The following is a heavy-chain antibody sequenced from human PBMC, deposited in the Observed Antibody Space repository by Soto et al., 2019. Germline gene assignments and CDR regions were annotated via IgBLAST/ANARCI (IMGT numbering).Heavy chain of an antibody. CDR2: IYYSGST. CDR1: GGSISTYY. V-gene: IGHV4-59*01. D-gene: IGHD3-9*01. CDR3: ARGNYDFLTGYYIEYFDY. Sequence: SETLSLTCTVSGGSISTYYWSWIRQPPGKGLEWIGYIYYSGSTNYNPSLKSRVTISVDTSKNQFSLKLSSVTAADTAVYYCARGNYDFLTGYYIEYFDYWGQGTLATVSS. J-gene: IGHJ4*02.